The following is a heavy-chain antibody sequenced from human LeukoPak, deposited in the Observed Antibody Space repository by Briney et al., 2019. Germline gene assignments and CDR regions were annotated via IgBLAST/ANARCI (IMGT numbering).Heavy chain of an antibody. CDR3: ARAGNYYGSGTYYWPTFDY. CDR1: GFTVSSNY. D-gene: IGHD3-10*01. CDR2: IYSGGST. V-gene: IGHV3-53*01. J-gene: IGHJ4*02. Sequence: GGSLRLSCAASGFTVSSNYMSWVRQAPGKGLEWVSVIYSGGSTYYADSVKGRFTISRDNSKNTLYLRMNSLRSEDTAVYYCARAGNYYGSGTYYWPTFDYWGQGTLVTVSS.